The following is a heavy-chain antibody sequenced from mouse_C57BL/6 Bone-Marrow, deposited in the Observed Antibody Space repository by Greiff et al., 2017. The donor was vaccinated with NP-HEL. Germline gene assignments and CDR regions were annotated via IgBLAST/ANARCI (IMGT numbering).Heavy chain of an antibody. D-gene: IGHD3-1*01. CDR1: GFTIKNTY. J-gene: IGHJ1*03. CDR3: ARGGYGSNFDV. V-gene: IGHV14-3*01. Sequence: EVQLQQSVAELVRPGASVKLSCTASGFTIKNTYMHWVKQRPEQGLEWIGRIDPANGNTKYAPKFQGKATITADTSSNTAYLQLSSLASEDTAIYYCARGGYGSNFDVWGTGTTVTVSS. CDR2: IDPANGNT.